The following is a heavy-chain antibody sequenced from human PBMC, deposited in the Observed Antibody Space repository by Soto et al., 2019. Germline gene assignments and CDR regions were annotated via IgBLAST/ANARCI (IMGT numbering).Heavy chain of an antibody. J-gene: IGHJ4*02. D-gene: IGHD6-19*01. V-gene: IGHV3-11*06. CDR2: ISGSSRYT. Sequence: GGSLRLSCAASGFNFSDHYMNWIRQAPGKGLEWVSYISGSSRYTNFADSVKGRFTISRDNAKNSLYLQMNSLRAEDTAVYYCARHTSGCDYYDYWGQGTPVTVSS. CDR3: ARHTSGCDYYDY. CDR1: GFNFSDHY.